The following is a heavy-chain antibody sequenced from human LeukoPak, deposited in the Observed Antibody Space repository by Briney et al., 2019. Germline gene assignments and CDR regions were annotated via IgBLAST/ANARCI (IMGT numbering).Heavy chain of an antibody. Sequence: GESLKISCKGSGYSFTSYGVSWVRQAPGQGLEWMGWISAYNGNTNYAQKLQGRVTMTTDTSTSTAYMELRSLRSDDTAVYYCARLAGYSYYYYYGMDVWGQGTTVTVSS. D-gene: IGHD3-9*01. CDR2: ISAYNGNT. CDR3: ARLAGYSYYYYYGMDV. V-gene: IGHV1-18*01. J-gene: IGHJ6*02. CDR1: GYSFTSYG.